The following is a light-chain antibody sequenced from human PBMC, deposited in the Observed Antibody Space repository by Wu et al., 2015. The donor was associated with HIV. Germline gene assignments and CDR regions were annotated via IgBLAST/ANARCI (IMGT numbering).Light chain of an antibody. CDR3: HQYGGSPPFT. CDR2: AAS. V-gene: IGKV3-20*01. J-gene: IGKJ3*01. Sequence: EIVLTQSPGTLSLSPGERATLSCRASQSVSSTYLAWYQQKPGHPPRLLIYAASRRATGIPDRFSGSGSGTDFSLTISRLEPEDFAVYYCHQYGGSPPFTLGPGTKVDIK. CDR1: QSVSSTY.